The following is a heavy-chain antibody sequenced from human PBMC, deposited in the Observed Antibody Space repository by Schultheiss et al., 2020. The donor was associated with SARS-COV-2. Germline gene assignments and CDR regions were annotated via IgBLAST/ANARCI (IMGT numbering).Heavy chain of an antibody. Sequence: GGSLRLSCAASGFTFSSYAMHWVRQAPGKGLEWVAVIWYDGSNKYYADSVKGRFTISRDNSKNTLYLQMNSLRAEDTAVYYCARAIVVVTATHDAFDIWGQGTMVTVSS. CDR1: GFTFSSYA. CDR2: IWYDGSNK. D-gene: IGHD2-21*02. V-gene: IGHV3-30*01. J-gene: IGHJ3*02. CDR3: ARAIVVVTATHDAFDI.